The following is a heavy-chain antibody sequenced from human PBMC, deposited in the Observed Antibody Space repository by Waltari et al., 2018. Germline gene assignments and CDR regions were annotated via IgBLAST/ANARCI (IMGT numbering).Heavy chain of an antibody. D-gene: IGHD3-22*01. CDR1: GFTFSSYA. CDR2: FSGSNDNT. J-gene: IGHJ1*01. V-gene: IGHV3-23*01. Sequence: EVQLLESGGGLVQPGGSLRLSCAASGFTFSSYAMSWVRQAPGKGLEWVAAFSGSNDNTYYAESVKGRFTISRDNSKNTLCLQMNNLRVEDTAVYYCAKGHYSSWGQGTLVTVSS. CDR3: AKGHYSS.